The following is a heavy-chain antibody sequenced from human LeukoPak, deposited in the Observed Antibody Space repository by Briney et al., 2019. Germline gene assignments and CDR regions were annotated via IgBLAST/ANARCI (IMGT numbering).Heavy chain of an antibody. J-gene: IGHJ4*02. Sequence: PSETLSLTCTVSGGSINSGDYYWSWIRQHPGKGLEWIGYIYYSGSTYYNPSLKSRVTISVDMSNNQFSLKLSSVTAADTAVYYCARVVVDSSSSPIDYWGQGTLVTVSS. V-gene: IGHV4-31*03. CDR1: GGSINSGDYY. D-gene: IGHD6-6*01. CDR2: IYYSGST. CDR3: ARVVVDSSSSPIDY.